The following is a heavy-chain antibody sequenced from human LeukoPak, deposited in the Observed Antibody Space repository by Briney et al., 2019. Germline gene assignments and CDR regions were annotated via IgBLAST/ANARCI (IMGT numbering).Heavy chain of an antibody. CDR3: ASGQYGSGSYYTP. J-gene: IGHJ4*02. CDR1: GGAFSNYF. Sequence: PSETLSLTCAVSGGAFSNYFWTWIRQPPGKGLEWIAEINDSGSTNSNSSLRSRVAISLDTSKNQFSLRLTSVTAADTAVYYCASGQYGSGSYYTPWGQGTLVTVSS. D-gene: IGHD3-10*01. CDR2: INDSGST. V-gene: IGHV4-34*01.